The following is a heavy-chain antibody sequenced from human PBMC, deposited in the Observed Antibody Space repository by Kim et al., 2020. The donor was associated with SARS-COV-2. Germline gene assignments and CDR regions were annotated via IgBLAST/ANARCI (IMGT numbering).Heavy chain of an antibody. Sequence: SVKVSCKASGGTFSSYAISWVRQAPGQGLEWMGGIIPIFGTANYAQKFQGRVTITADESTSTAYMELSSLRSEDTAVYYCARPLGYCSGGSCSLRSYYYYYGMDVWGQGTTVTVSS. V-gene: IGHV1-69*13. J-gene: IGHJ6*02. D-gene: IGHD2-15*01. CDR2: IIPIFGTA. CDR3: ARPLGYCSGGSCSLRSYYYYYGMDV. CDR1: GGTFSSYA.